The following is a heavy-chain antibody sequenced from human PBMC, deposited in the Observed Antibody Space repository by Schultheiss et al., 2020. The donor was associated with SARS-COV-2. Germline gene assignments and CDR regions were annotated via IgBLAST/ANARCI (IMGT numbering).Heavy chain of an antibody. J-gene: IGHJ4*02. D-gene: IGHD3-10*01. V-gene: IGHV1-2*02. Sequence: ASVKVSCKASGYTFTGYYMHWVRQAPGQGLEWMGWINPNSGGTNYAQKFQGRVTITADESTSTAYMELSSLRSEDTAVYYCAREGLVRGALNNWGQGTLVTVSS. CDR2: INPNSGGT. CDR3: AREGLVRGALNN. CDR1: GYTFTGYY.